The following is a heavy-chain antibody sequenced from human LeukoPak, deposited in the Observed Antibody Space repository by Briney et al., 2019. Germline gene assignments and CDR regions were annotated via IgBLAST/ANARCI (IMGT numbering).Heavy chain of an antibody. Sequence: QPGGFLRLSCAASGFTVSTYAMSWVRQAPGKGLEWVSGISGSGGRTYYADSVKGWFTISRDNSKNTLYLQMNRLRAEDTAVYYCAKDQGDYSSGWSIFDYWGQGSLVTVSS. J-gene: IGHJ4*02. V-gene: IGHV3-23*01. D-gene: IGHD6-19*01. CDR3: AKDQGDYSSGWSIFDY. CDR1: GFTVSTYA. CDR2: ISGSGGRT.